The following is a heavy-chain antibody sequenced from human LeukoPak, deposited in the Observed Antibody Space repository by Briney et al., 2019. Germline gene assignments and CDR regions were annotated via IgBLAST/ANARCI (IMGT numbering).Heavy chain of an antibody. Sequence: ASVKVSCKASGYTFTGYYMHWVRQAPGQGLEWMGWINPNSGGTNYAQKFQGRVTMTRDTSISTAYIELSRLRSDDTAVYYCARSKYDFWSGFRPKAPFDYWGQGTLVTVSS. CDR2: INPNSGGT. D-gene: IGHD3-3*01. V-gene: IGHV1-2*02. CDR3: ARSKYDFWSGFRPKAPFDY. J-gene: IGHJ4*02. CDR1: GYTFTGYY.